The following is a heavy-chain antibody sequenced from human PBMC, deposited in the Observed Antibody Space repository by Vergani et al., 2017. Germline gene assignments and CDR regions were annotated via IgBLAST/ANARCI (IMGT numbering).Heavy chain of an antibody. CDR3: AKSWLGVGALDI. D-gene: IGHD6-19*01. CDR1: GGTFSSYA. Sequence: QVQLVQSGAEVKKPGSSVKVSCKASGGTFSSYAISWVRQTPGQGLEWMGGIIPIFGTANYAQMFQGRVTITADKSTSTAYMELSSLRSEDTALYYCAKSWLGVGALDIGGQGTMVTVSS. CDR2: IIPIFGTA. J-gene: IGHJ3*02. V-gene: IGHV1-69*06.